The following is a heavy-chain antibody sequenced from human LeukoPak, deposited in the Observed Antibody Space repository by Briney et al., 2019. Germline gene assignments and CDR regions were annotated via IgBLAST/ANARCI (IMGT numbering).Heavy chain of an antibody. Sequence: SQTLSLTCAISGDSVSSNSAAWNWIRQSPSRGLEWLVRTYYRSKWYNDYAVSVKSRIAINPDTSKNQFSLQLNSVTHEDTAVYYCAREDYYDSSGYYYYWGQGTLVTVSS. V-gene: IGHV6-1*01. J-gene: IGHJ4*02. CDR1: GDSVSSNSAA. CDR2: TYYRSKWYN. D-gene: IGHD3-22*01. CDR3: AREDYYDSSGYYYY.